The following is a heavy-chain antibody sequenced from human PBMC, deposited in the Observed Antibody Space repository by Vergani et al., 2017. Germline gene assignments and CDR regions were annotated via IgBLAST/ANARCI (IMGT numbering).Heavy chain of an antibody. CDR3: VKDLYMRYSGYDVFFDY. V-gene: IGHV3-30*02. CDR2: IWYDGSKK. D-gene: IGHD5-12*01. Sequence: QVHLVESGGGVVQPGGSLRLSCAASEFTFSAYGMRWVRQAPGKGLEWVAFIWYDGSKKYYTDSVKGRFTISRDNSKNTLYLQMNSLRPEDTAVYYCVKDLYMRYSGYDVFFDYWGQGTLVIVSS. CDR1: EFTFSAYG. J-gene: IGHJ4*02.